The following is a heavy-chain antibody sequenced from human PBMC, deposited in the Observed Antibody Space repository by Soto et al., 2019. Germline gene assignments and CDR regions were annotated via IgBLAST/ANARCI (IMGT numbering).Heavy chain of an antibody. CDR2: IIPIFGTA. CDR3: ARVEFSIAAGGTYYYYYGMDV. D-gene: IGHD6-13*01. J-gene: IGHJ6*02. Sequence: GASVKVSCKASGGTFSSYAISWVRQAPGQGLEWMGGIIPIFGTANYAQKFQGRVTITADESTSTAYMELSSLRSEDTAVYYCARVEFSIAAGGTYYYYYGMDVWGQGTTVTVSS. V-gene: IGHV1-69*13. CDR1: GGTFSSYA.